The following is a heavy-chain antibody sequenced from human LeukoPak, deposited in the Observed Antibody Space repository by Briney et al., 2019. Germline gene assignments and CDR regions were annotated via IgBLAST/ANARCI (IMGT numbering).Heavy chain of an antibody. J-gene: IGHJ4*02. CDR2: MNPNSGNT. V-gene: IGHV1-8*01. CDR3: TRDRYSGYSGDFDY. CDR1: GYTFTSYD. D-gene: IGHD5-12*01. Sequence: ASVKVSCKASGYTFTSYDINWVRQAPGQGLEWMGWMNPNSGNTGYAQKFQGRVTMTRNTSISTAYMELSSLRSEDTAVYYCTRDRYSGYSGDFDYWGQGTLVTVSS.